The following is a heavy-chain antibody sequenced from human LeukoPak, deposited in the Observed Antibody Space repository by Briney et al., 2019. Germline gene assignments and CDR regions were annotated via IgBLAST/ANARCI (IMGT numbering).Heavy chain of an antibody. D-gene: IGHD5-12*01. V-gene: IGHV1-18*01. Sequence: ATLKVSCMASGYTFTSYGISWVRHAPGQGLEWMGGISAYNGNTNYAQKLQGRVTMTTDTSTSTAYMELRGLRSDDTAVYYCARGVYSGYDLTIEYWGQGTLVTVSS. CDR2: ISAYNGNT. CDR3: ARGVYSGYDLTIEY. J-gene: IGHJ4*02. CDR1: GYTFTSYG.